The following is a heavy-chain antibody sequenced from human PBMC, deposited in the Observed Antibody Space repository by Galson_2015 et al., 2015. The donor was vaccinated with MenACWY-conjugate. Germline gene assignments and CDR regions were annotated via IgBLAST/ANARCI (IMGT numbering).Heavy chain of an antibody. D-gene: IGHD3-9*01. CDR2: ISDSGRFT. CDR3: AKDLVKNYEMLTGYYSD. CDR1: GLTFSSYA. Sequence: SLRLSCAASGLTFSSYAMTWVRQAPGKGLEWVSTISDSGRFTYYADSVKGRFTISRDNSNNALFLQMNNVRADDTASYYCAKDLVKNYEMLTGYYSDWGQGTLVTVSS. V-gene: IGHV3-23*01. J-gene: IGHJ4*02.